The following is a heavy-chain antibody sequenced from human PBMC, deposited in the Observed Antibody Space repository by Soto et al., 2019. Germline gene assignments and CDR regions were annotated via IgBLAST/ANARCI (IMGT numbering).Heavy chain of an antibody. J-gene: IGHJ6*02. D-gene: IGHD6-6*01. CDR3: ARGAARGAGVYYYYGMDV. V-gene: IGHV3-30-3*01. CDR2: ISYDGSNK. CDR1: GFTFSSYA. Sequence: GGSLRLSCAASGFTFSSYAMHWVRQAPGKGLEWVAVISYDGSNKYYADSVKGQFTISRDNSKNTLYLQMNSLRAEDTAVYYCARGAARGAGVYYYYGMDVWGQGTTVTVSS.